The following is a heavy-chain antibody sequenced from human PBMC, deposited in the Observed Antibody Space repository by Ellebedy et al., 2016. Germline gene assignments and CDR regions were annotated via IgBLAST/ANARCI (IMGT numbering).Heavy chain of an antibody. CDR2: IRSKAYGGTT. CDR3: TRGDHYGGNHDY. V-gene: IGHV3-49*03. Sequence: GGSLRLXXTASGFTFGDYAMSWFRQAPGKGLEWVGFIRSKAYGGTTEYAASVKGRFTISRDDSKSIAYLQMNSLKTEDTAVYYCTRGDHYGGNHDYWGQGTLVTVSS. D-gene: IGHD4-23*01. J-gene: IGHJ4*02. CDR1: GFTFGDYA.